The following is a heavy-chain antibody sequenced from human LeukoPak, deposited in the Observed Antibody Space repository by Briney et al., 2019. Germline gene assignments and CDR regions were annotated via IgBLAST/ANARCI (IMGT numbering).Heavy chain of an antibody. CDR1: GFTVSSNY. Sequence: GGSLRLSCAASGFTVSSNYMSWVRQAPGKGVEWVSVIYSGGSTYYADSVKGRFTISRDNSKNTLYLQMNSLRAEDTAVYYCARERGSRSSDAFDIWGQGTMVTVSS. D-gene: IGHD6-6*01. CDR2: IYSGGST. CDR3: ARERGSRSSDAFDI. J-gene: IGHJ3*02. V-gene: IGHV3-53*01.